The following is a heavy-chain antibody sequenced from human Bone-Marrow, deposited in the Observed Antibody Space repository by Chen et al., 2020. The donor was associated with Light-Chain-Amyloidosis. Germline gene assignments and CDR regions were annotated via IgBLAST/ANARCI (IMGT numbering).Heavy chain of an antibody. J-gene: IGHJ4*02. D-gene: IGHD5-12*01. CDR3: ARRRDGYNFDY. V-gene: IGHV5-51*01. Sequence: EVQLEQSGPEVKKPGESLKISCKGSGYTFPNYWIGWVRQMPGKGLEWMGVIYPDDSAASYSPSFEGPVTISADKSITAAYLQWRSLKASDTAMYYCARRRDGYNFDYWGQGTLVTVSS. CDR1: GYTFPNYW. CDR2: IYPDDSAA.